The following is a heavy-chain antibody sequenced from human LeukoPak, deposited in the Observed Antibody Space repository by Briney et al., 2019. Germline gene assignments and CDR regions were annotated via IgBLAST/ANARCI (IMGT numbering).Heavy chain of an antibody. CDR2: IYYSGST. CDR3: ARVQSRLSWFDP. J-gene: IGHJ5*02. CDR1: GGSISSSSSYY. Sequence: SETLSLTCTVSGGSISSSSSYYWGWIRQPPGMGLEWIGSIYYSGSTYYNPSLKSRVTISVDTSKNQFSLKLTSVTAADTAVYYCARVQSRLSWFDPWGQGTLVTVSS. V-gene: IGHV4-39*07.